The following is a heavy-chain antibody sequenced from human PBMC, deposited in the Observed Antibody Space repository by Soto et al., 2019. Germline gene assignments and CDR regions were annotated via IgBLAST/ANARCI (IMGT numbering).Heavy chain of an antibody. CDR3: ARNSITMVRGPAGYYYGMDV. D-gene: IGHD3-10*01. CDR1: GGSFSGYY. J-gene: IGHJ6*02. CDR2: INHSGST. Sequence: SETLSLTCAVYGGSFSGYYWSWIRQPPGKGLEWIGEINHSGSTNYNPSLKSRVTISVDTSKNQFSLKLSSVTAADTAVYYCARNSITMVRGPAGYYYGMDVWGQGTTVTVSS. V-gene: IGHV4-34*01.